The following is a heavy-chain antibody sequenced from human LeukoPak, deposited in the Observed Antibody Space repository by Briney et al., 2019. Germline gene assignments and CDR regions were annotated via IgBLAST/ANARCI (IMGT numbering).Heavy chain of an antibody. V-gene: IGHV3-74*01. CDR3: AKDHYWSIDY. CDR2: IKGDGIST. CDR1: GFTFSNFW. D-gene: IGHD3-3*01. Sequence: GGSLRLSCAASGFTFSNFWMHWVRHAPGQGLVWVSRIKGDGISTNYADSVKGRFTISRDIAKNTLYLQMNSLRAEDTGVYYCAKDHYWSIDYWGRGTLVTVSS. J-gene: IGHJ4*02.